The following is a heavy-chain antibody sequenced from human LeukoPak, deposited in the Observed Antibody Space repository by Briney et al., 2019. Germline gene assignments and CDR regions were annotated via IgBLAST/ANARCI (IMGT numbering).Heavy chain of an antibody. J-gene: IGHJ6*03. V-gene: IGHV4-59*01. CDR2: VDHTGST. CDR1: DDSITMYY. D-gene: IGHD4-11*01. Sequence: SETLSLTCTVSDDSITMYYWTWIRQPPGKGLEWIGYVDHTGSTKFNPSLSGRVSISRDTSNNFFSLRLRSVTAADTAVYFCARGRVSSSTWYSTYYYFFYMDFWGKGTTVTVSS. CDR3: ARGRVSSSTWYSTYYYFFYMDF.